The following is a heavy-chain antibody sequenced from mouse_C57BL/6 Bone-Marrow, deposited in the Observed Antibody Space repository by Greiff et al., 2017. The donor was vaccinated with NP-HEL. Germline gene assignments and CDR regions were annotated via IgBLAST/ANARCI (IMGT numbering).Heavy chain of an antibody. V-gene: IGHV1-80*01. CDR3: ARGDGNYLYYYAMDY. Sequence: QVQLQQSGAELVKPGASVKISCKASGYAFSSYWMNWVKQRPGKGLEWIGQIYPGDGDTNYNGKFKGKATLTADKSSSTAYMELSSLTSEDSAVYFCARGDGNYLYYYAMDYWGQGTSVTVSS. J-gene: IGHJ4*01. D-gene: IGHD2-1*01. CDR2: IYPGDGDT. CDR1: GYAFSSYW.